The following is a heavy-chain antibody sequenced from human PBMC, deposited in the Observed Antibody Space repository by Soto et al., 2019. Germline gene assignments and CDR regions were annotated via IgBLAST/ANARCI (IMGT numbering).Heavy chain of an antibody. CDR2: VNAHNHIT. V-gene: IGHV1-18*01. CDR1: GYSFDSFG. D-gene: IGHD1-26*01. CDR3: ARDLRVGANPDACDV. J-gene: IGHJ3*01. Sequence: QLVQSGAEVKKPGASMKVSCQASGYSFDSFGISWVRQAPGKGLVWMGRVNAHNHITKYAQKFQGRVTITRVTSTSTDYLEVRSLRSDDTAVYYCARDLRVGANPDACDVWCQGTMVTVSS.